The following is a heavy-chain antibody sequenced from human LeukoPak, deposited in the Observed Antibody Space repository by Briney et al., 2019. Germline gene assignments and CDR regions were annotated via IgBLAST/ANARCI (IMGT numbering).Heavy chain of an antibody. J-gene: IGHJ4*02. CDR2: IIPIFGTA. V-gene: IGHV1-69*13. D-gene: IGHD2-15*01. CDR1: GGTFSSYA. CDR3: ASSAAYYSGGSCYAN. Sequence: SVKVSCQASGGTFSSYAISWVRQAAGQGLEWMGGIIPIFGTANYAQKFQGRVTITADESTSAAYMELSSLTSEDTAVYYCASSAAYYSGGSCYANWGQGTLVTVSS.